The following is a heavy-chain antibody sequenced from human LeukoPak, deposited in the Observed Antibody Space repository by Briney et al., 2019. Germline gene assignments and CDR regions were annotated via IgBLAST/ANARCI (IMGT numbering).Heavy chain of an antibody. J-gene: IGHJ6*03. D-gene: IGHD6-19*01. Sequence: PGGSLRLSCTASGFTFSSYAMYWVRQAPGKGLEYVSAISYNGVSTYHANSVKGGFTISRDNSKNTLYLQMGSLRTEDMAVYYCARGSGWFNHYYMDVWGKGTTVTISS. CDR3: ARGSGWFNHYYMDV. CDR2: ISYNGVST. V-gene: IGHV3-64*01. CDR1: GFTFSSYA.